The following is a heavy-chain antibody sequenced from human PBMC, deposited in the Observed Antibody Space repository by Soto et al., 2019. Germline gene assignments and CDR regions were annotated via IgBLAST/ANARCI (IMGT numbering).Heavy chain of an antibody. CDR1: GFTFDDYA. Sequence: GGSLRLSCAASGFTFDDYAMHWVRQAPGKGLEWVSGISWNSGSIGYADSVKGRFTISRDNANNSLYLQMNSLRAEDTALYYCAKDSGYDPYSFDYWGQGTLVTVSS. D-gene: IGHD5-12*01. J-gene: IGHJ4*02. CDR2: ISWNSGSI. CDR3: AKDSGYDPYSFDY. V-gene: IGHV3-9*01.